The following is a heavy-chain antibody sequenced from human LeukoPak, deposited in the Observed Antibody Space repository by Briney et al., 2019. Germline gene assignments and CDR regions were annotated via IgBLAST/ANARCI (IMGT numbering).Heavy chain of an antibody. V-gene: IGHV3-30*04. CDR3: ARVWDYGDYHFDY. CDR2: ISYDGSNK. Sequence: GGSLRLSRAASGFTFSSYAMHWVRQAPGKGLEWVAVISYDGSNKYYADSVKGRFTISRDNSKNTLYLQMNSLRAEDTAVYYCARVWDYGDYHFDYWGQGTLVTVSS. J-gene: IGHJ4*02. CDR1: GFTFSSYA. D-gene: IGHD4-17*01.